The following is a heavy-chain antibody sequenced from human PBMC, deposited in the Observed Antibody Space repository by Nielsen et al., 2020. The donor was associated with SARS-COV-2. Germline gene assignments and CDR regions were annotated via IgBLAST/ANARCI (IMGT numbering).Heavy chain of an antibody. D-gene: IGHD2-21*01. Sequence: GGPLRLSCEASRFTLSIYGMHWVRQAPGKGLEWVAVIWYDGSNKYYADSVKGRFTISRDNSKNTLFLEMNCRRAEDTAVYYCAKVWWAETDAFDFWGQGTTVTVSS. CDR3: AKVWWAETDAFDF. V-gene: IGHV3-30*02. J-gene: IGHJ3*01. CDR1: RFTLSIYG. CDR2: IWYDGSNK.